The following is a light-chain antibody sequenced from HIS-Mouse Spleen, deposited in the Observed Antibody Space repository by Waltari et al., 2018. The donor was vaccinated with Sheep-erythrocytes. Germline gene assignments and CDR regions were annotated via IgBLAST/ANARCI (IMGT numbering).Light chain of an antibody. V-gene: IGLV2-14*01. Sequence: QSALTQPASVSGSPGQSITISCTGTSSDVGCYNYVSWYQQHPGKAPKLMIYEVSNRPSGVSNRFSGYKSGNTASLTISGLQAEDEADYYCSSYTSSSTYVFGTGTKVTVL. CDR2: EVS. CDR3: SSYTSSSTYV. CDR1: SSDVGCYNY. J-gene: IGLJ1*01.